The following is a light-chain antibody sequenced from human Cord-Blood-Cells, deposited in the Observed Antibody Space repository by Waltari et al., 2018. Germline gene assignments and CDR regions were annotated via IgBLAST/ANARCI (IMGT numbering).Light chain of an antibody. J-gene: IGKJ3*01. V-gene: IGKV1-39*01. CDR2: AAS. CDR3: QQSYSTPRGFT. CDR1: QSISSY. Sequence: DIQMTQSPSSLSASVGDRVTITCRASQSISSYLNWYQQKPGKAPKLLIYAASSLQSGVPSRCSGSGSGTDFTLTISSLQPEDFATYYCQQSYSTPRGFTFVPGTKVDIK.